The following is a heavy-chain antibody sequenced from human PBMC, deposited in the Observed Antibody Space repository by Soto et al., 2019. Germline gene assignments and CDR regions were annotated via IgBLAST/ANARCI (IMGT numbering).Heavy chain of an antibody. CDR3: ARDRWGSSYSSSSDRWDY. D-gene: IGHD6-6*01. Sequence: EVQLVESGGGLVQPGGSLRLSCSASVFTFRSYEMNCVRQAPGNGMEWVSYISSRGSTIYYADSVKGRFTIYRDNAKYSLYLQLNSLRTEDTAVYYCARDRWGSSYSSSSDRWDYWGQGNLVTVSS. J-gene: IGHJ4*02. V-gene: IGHV3-48*03. CDR1: VFTFRSYE. CDR2: ISSRGSTI.